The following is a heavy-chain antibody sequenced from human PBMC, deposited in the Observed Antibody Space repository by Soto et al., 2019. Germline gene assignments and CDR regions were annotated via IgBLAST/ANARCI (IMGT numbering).Heavy chain of an antibody. Sequence: QVQLQESGPGLVEPSQTLSLTCTVSGDSISGEGWYLSWIRQYSGRGLEWIGYIHHSGSTYSNPSLKSRVSISVDTSMTQFFLKLTSVTAADTAVYYCARAWTATAGWAHWFALWGQGTLVTVSS. CDR1: GDSISGEGWY. J-gene: IGHJ5*02. V-gene: IGHV4-31*03. D-gene: IGHD6-13*01. CDR2: IHHSGST. CDR3: ARAWTATAGWAHWFAL.